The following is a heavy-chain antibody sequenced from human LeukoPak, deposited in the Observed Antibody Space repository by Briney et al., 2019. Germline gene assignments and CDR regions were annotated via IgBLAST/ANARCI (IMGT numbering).Heavy chain of an antibody. D-gene: IGHD7-27*01. J-gene: IGHJ3*02. V-gene: IGHV4-34*01. CDR3: ARGYWGRIGDAFDI. Sequence: SETLSLTCTVSGGSISSYYWSWIRQPPGNGLEWIGEINHSGSTNYNPSLKSRVTISVDTSKNQFSLKLSSVTAADTAVYYCARGYWGRIGDAFDIWGQGTMVTVSS. CDR1: GGSISSYY. CDR2: INHSGST.